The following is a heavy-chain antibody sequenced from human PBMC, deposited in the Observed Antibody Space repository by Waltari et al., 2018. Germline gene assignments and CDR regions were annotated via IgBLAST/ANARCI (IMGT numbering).Heavy chain of an antibody. CDR2: ISPSFGTA. V-gene: IGHV1-69*12. D-gene: IGHD3-10*01. CDR1: GGTFSSYA. CDR3: ARVLLWFGKYDAFDI. Sequence: QVQLVQSGAEVKKPGSSVKVSCKASGGTFSSYAISWVRQAPGQGLEWMGGISPSFGTANYAQKFQGRVTITADESTSTAYMELSSLRAEDTAMYYCARVLLWFGKYDAFDIWGQGTMVTVSS. J-gene: IGHJ3*02.